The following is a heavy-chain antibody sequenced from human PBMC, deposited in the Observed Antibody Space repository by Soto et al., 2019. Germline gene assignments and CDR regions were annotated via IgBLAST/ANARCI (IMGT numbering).Heavy chain of an antibody. CDR3: TRPCRYCNGGGPGNWFDP. CDR2: ISNGGSSI. Sequence: QVQLVESGGGLVKPGGSLRLSCAASGFTFGDYDMSWIRQAPGKGLEWVSYISNGGSSIYYADSVKGRFTISRDNATRSVFLQMNSLRAEDTAVYYCTRPCRYCNGGGPGNWFDPWGQGTLVTVSS. J-gene: IGHJ5*02. D-gene: IGHD2-8*02. CDR1: GFTFGDYD. V-gene: IGHV3-11*01.